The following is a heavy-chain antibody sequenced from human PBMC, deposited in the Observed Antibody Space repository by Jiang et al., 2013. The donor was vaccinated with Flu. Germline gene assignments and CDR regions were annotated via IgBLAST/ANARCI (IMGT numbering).Heavy chain of an antibody. Sequence: LLKPSETLSLTCAVYGGSFSGYYWSWIRQPPGKGLEWIGEINHSGSTNYNPSLKSRVTISVDTSKNQFSLKLSSVTAADTAVYYCARKGGIVGATSSVDYWGQGTLVTVSS. J-gene: IGHJ4*02. CDR3: ARKGGIVGATSSVDY. D-gene: IGHD1-26*01. V-gene: IGHV4-34*01. CDR2: INHSGST. CDR1: GGSFSGYY.